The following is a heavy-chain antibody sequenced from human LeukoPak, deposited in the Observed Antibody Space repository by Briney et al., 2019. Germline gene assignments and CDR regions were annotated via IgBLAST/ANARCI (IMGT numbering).Heavy chain of an antibody. CDR1: GGTFSNYA. D-gene: IGHD1-26*01. CDR3: ARDGGEATTLDTYNWFDP. CDR2: IIPVFGTA. V-gene: IGHV1-69*01. Sequence: SVKVSCKASGGTFSNYAIGWVRQAPGQGLEWMGGIIPVFGTANYAQKFQGRVTITADESTSTAYMELSSLRSEDTAVYYCARDGGEATTLDTYNWFDPWGQGALVTVSS. J-gene: IGHJ5*02.